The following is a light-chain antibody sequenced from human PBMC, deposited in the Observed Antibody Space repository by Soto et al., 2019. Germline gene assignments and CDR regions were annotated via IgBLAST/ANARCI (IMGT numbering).Light chain of an antibody. Sequence: QSVLTQPASVSGSPGQSITISCTGTSSDIGDYNYVSWYQHHPGNAPKLIIYAASNRPPGVSNRFSGSKSGNTASLTISGLQAEDEADYYCCSYAGSRGLVFGGGTKLTVL. J-gene: IGLJ2*01. CDR3: CSYAGSRGLV. CDR1: SSDIGDYNY. CDR2: AAS. V-gene: IGLV2-14*01.